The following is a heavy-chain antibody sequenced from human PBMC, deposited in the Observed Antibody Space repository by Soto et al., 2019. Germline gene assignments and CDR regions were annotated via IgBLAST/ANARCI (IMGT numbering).Heavy chain of an antibody. Sequence: EVQLVESGGGLVQPGESLRLSCAASGFTFSSYSMNWVRQAPGKGLEWVSYIHNCSSTIYYADSVRGRFTISRDNAKNSLYLQMNSLRDEDTAVYYCARGVQIIVLLPAAIDYWGQGTLVTVSS. CDR2: IHNCSSTI. D-gene: IGHD2-2*01. CDR3: ARGVQIIVLLPAAIDY. J-gene: IGHJ4*02. CDR1: GFTFSSYS. V-gene: IGHV3-48*02.